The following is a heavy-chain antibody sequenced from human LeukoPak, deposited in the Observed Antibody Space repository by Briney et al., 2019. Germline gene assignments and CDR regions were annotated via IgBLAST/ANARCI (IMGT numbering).Heavy chain of an antibody. CDR1: GFTFSSYG. D-gene: IGHD4-17*01. V-gene: IGHV3-30*02. J-gene: IGHJ6*02. CDR3: AKDSLTVTTSMVYYYYYGMDV. Sequence: GGSLGLSCAASGFTFSSYGMHWVRQAPGKGLEWVAVIWYDGSNKYYADSVKGRFTISRDNSKNTLYLQVNSLRAEDKAVYYCAKDSLTVTTSMVYYYYYGMDVWGQGTTVTVSS. CDR2: IWYDGSNK.